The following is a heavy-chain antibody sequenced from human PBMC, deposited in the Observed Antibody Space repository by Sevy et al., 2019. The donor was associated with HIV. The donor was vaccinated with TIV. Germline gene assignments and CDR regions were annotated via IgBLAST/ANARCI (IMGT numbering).Heavy chain of an antibody. Sequence: GGSLRLSCTASGFTLSSYAMSWVRQAPGKGLEWVSAISGSGGSTYYAYSVKGRFTISRDNSKNTLYLQMNSLRAEDTAVYYCAKDNQPPDYWGQGTLVTVSS. CDR2: ISGSGGST. CDR1: GFTLSSYA. J-gene: IGHJ4*02. CDR3: AKDNQPPDY. V-gene: IGHV3-23*01.